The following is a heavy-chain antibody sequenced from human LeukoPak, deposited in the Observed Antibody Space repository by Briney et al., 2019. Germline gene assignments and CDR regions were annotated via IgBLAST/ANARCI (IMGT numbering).Heavy chain of an antibody. V-gene: IGHV1-18*01. J-gene: IGHJ5*02. D-gene: IGHD2-15*01. Sequence: GASVKVSCKASGYTFTSYGISWVRQAPGQGLERMGWISAYNGNTNYAQKLQGRVTMTTDTSTSTAYMELRSLRSDDTAVHYCARGYCSGGSCYSEALDWFDPWGQGTLVTVSS. CDR3: ARGYCSGGSCYSEALDWFDP. CDR2: ISAYNGNT. CDR1: GYTFTSYG.